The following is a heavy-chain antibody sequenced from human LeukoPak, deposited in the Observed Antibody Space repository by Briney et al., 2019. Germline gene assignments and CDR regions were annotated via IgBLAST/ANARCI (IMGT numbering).Heavy chain of an antibody. Sequence: SETLSLTCTVSGGSISSGSYYGSWIRQPAGKGLEYIGRIYTSGSTSYNPSLKSRVTISVDTSKNQFSLKLSSVTAAETAVYYCARDQANFYPTVGWFDPWGQGTLVTVSS. V-gene: IGHV4-61*02. J-gene: IGHJ5*02. CDR2: IYTSGST. CDR3: ARDQANFYPTVGWFDP. CDR1: GGSISSGSYY. D-gene: IGHD2/OR15-2a*01.